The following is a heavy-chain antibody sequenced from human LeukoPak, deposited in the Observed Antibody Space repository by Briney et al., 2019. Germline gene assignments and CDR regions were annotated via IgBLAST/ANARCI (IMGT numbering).Heavy chain of an antibody. CDR2: ISYDGSNK. CDR3: AKARDGYDYYYFDY. Sequence: GGSLRLSCAASGFTFSSYAMHWVRQAPGKGLEWVAVISYDGSNKYYADSVKGRFTISRDNSKNTLYLQMNSLRAEDTAVYYCAKARDGYDYYYFDYWGQGTLVTVSS. D-gene: IGHD5-24*01. J-gene: IGHJ4*02. CDR1: GFTFSSYA. V-gene: IGHV3-30-3*01.